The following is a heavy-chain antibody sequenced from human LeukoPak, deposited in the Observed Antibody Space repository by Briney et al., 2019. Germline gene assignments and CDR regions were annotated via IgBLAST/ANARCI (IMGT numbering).Heavy chain of an antibody. CDR1: GGSISPYY. Sequence: PSETLSLTCTVSGGSISPYYWSWIRQPAGKGLEWIGRIYTSGTTNYNPSLKSRVIMSVDTSKNQFSLKLSSVTAANTAAYYCARVGLNMNWFDPWGQGTLVSVSS. CDR3: ARVGLNMNWFDP. CDR2: IYTSGTT. J-gene: IGHJ5*02. V-gene: IGHV4-4*07. D-gene: IGHD2/OR15-2a*01.